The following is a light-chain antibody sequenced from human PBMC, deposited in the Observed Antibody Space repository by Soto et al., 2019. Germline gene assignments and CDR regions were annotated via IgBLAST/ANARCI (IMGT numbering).Light chain of an antibody. CDR2: DVN. J-gene: IGLJ2*01. V-gene: IGLV2-14*03. Sequence: QSALTQPASVSGSPGQSITISCTGTSSDIGAYNFVSWYQQHPGKAPKLMLYDVNIRPSGVSNRFSGSKSGNPASLTISGSQAVDEADYYSPSRTTSTTMRFGGAPKVTVL. CDR3: PSRTTSTTMR. CDR1: SSDIGAYNF.